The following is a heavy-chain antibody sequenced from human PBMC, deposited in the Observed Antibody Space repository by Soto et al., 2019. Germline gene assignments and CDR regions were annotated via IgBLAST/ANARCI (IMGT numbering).Heavy chain of an antibody. CDR3: AKGPSLTTVTTGVVGAFDI. CDR1: GFTFSSYA. D-gene: IGHD4-17*01. Sequence: GGSLRLSCAASGFTFSSYAMSWVRQAPGKGLEWVSAISGSGGSTYYADSVKGRFTISRDNSKNTLYLQMNSLRAEDTAVYYCAKGPSLTTVTTGVVGAFDIWGQGTMVTVSS. J-gene: IGHJ3*02. V-gene: IGHV3-23*01. CDR2: ISGSGGST.